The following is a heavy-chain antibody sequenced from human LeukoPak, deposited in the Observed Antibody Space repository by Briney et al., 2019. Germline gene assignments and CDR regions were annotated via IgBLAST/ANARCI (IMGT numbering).Heavy chain of an antibody. V-gene: IGHV3-23*01. Sequence: NPGGSLRLSCAASRFTFSSYAMSWVRQAPGKGLEWVSAISAGGGTTYYADSVKGRFTISRDNSKNTLYLQMNSLRAEDTAVYYCASQEAYYYYYGMDVWGKGTTVTVSS. CDR1: RFTFSSYA. CDR3: ASQEAYYYYYGMDV. J-gene: IGHJ6*04. CDR2: ISAGGGTT.